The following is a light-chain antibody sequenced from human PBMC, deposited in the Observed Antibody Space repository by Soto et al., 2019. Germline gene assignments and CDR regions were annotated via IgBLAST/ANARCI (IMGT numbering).Light chain of an antibody. J-gene: IGLJ1*01. CDR2: EVS. Sequence: SVLTQPPSASGSPGQSVTISCTGTSSDVGGYNYVSWYQQHPGKAPKLIIYEVSQRPSGVPDRFSGSKSGNTASLTVSGLQAEDEADYYCSSYAGSNYVFGTGTKVTV. CDR3: SSYAGSNYV. V-gene: IGLV2-8*01. CDR1: SSDVGGYNY.